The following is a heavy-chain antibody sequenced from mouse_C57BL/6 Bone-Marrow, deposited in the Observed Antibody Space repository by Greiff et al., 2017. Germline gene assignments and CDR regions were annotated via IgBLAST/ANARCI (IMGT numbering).Heavy chain of an antibody. Sequence: QVQLKESGPELVKPGASVKLSCKASGYTFTSYDINWVQQRPGQGLEWIGWIYPRDGSTKYNEKFKGKATVTVDTSSSTAYMELHSLTSEDSAVYFCARSDGYRYFDVWGTGTTVTVSS. CDR1: GYTFTSYD. V-gene: IGHV1-85*01. CDR2: IYPRDGST. CDR3: ARSDGYRYFDV. J-gene: IGHJ1*03. D-gene: IGHD2-3*01.